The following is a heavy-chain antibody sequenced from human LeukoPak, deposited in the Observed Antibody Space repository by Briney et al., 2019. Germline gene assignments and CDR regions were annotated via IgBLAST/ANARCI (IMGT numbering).Heavy chain of an antibody. CDR2: VSSSGSTI. CDR1: GFTFSDYY. V-gene: IGHV3-11*04. Sequence: GGSLRLSCAASGFTFSDYYMSWIRLAPGKGLEWVSYVSSSGSTINYADSVKGRFTISRDNAKKSLYLQMNSLRAEDTAVYYCARVAHNWFHPWGQGTLVTVSS. J-gene: IGHJ5*02. D-gene: IGHD2-21*01. CDR3: ARVAHNWFHP.